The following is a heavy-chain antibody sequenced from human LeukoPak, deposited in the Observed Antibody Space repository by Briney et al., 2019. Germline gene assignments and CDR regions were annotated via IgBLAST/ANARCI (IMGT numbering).Heavy chain of an antibody. V-gene: IGHV4-61*02. CDR3: ARVPWGATGFYFDN. CDR1: GGSISSGSYY. D-gene: IGHD3-16*01. J-gene: IGHJ4*02. Sequence: PSETLSLTCTVSGGSISSGSYYWSWIRQPAGKGLEWIGRIYTSGSTNYNPSLKSRVTISVDTSKNQFSLKLSSVTAADTAVYYCARVPWGATGFYFDNWGQGALVSVSS. CDR2: IYTSGST.